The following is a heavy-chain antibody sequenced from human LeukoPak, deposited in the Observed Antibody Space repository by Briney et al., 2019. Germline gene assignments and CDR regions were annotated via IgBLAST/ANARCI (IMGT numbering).Heavy chain of an antibody. CDR1: GFTFGNYA. CDR2: ISSKAYGGTT. J-gene: IGHJ4*02. V-gene: IGHV3-49*04. CDR3: TRDLLRDYYDSSGYYPFDY. Sequence: SLRLSCSAAGFTFGNYAMSWVSQPPAGELVWVGFISSKAYGGTTEYAASVKSRFTISRDDSKSIAYLQMNSLKTEDTAVYYCTRDLLRDYYDSSGYYPFDYWGQGTLVTVSS. D-gene: IGHD3-22*01.